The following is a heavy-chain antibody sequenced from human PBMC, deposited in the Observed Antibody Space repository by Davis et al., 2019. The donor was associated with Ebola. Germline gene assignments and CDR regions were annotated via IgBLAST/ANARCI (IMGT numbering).Heavy chain of an antibody. CDR1: GGSFSGYY. D-gene: IGHD3-22*01. V-gene: IGHV4-34*01. Sequence: SETLSLTCAVYGGSFSGYYWSWIRQPPGKGLEWIGEINHSGSTNYNPSLESRVTISVDTSKNQFSLEVTSVTAADTAVYYCATIPYYYDSSGYSWGQGTLVTVSS. CDR2: INHSGST. J-gene: IGHJ5*02. CDR3: ATIPYYYDSSGYS.